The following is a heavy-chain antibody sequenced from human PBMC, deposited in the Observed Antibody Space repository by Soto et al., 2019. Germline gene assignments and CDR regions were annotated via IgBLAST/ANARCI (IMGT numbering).Heavy chain of an antibody. CDR1: GGSISSYY. J-gene: IGHJ4*02. CDR3: ARRYCSGGSCFDY. Sequence: SETLSLTCTVSGGSISSYYWSWIRQPPGEGLEWIGYIFYSGSTNYSPSLKSRVTISVDTSKNQFSLKLSSVTAADTAVYYCARRYCSGGSCFDYWGQGTLVTVSS. CDR2: IFYSGST. V-gene: IGHV4-59*08. D-gene: IGHD2-15*01.